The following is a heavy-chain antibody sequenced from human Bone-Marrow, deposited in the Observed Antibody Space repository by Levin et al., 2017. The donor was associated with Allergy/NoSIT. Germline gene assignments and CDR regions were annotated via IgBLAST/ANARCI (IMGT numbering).Heavy chain of an antibody. J-gene: IGHJ5*02. V-gene: IGHV1-46*01. Sequence: ASVKVSCKASGYTFTTNYIHWMRQAPGHGLEWMGIINPDGGSTTYAQQFQGRVTMTSDTSTSTVYMELTSLRSEDTAVYYCARVIITSWSNRFDRWGQGTRVTVSS. CDR1: GYTFTTNY. CDR3: ARVIITSWSNRFDR. D-gene: IGHD2-2*01. CDR2: INPDGGST.